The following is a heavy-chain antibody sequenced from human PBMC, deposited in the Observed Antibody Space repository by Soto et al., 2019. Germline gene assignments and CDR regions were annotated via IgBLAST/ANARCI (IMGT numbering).Heavy chain of an antibody. CDR3: ASSYIGAYRCLDY. D-gene: IGHD1-26*01. CDR2: SRNKANSYTT. CDR1: GFSFSDHY. J-gene: IGHJ4*02. V-gene: IGHV3-72*01. Sequence: TGGSLRLSCAASGFSFSDHYMAWVRQAPGKELEWVARSRNKANSYTTEYAASVKGRFSISRDDSKNSLYLQMNSLETEDTAVYYCASSYIGAYRCLDYWGQGTLVTVSS.